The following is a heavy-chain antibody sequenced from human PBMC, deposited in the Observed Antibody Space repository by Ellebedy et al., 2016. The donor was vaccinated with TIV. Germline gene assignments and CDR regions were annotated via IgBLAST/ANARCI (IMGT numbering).Heavy chain of an antibody. CDR3: ARRVGVVASGAFDM. CDR1: GYNFSNNW. D-gene: IGHD2-15*01. CDR2: IDPRDSYT. V-gene: IGHV5-10-1*01. J-gene: IGHJ3*02. Sequence: PGGSLRLSCKISGYNFSNNWISWVRQMPGKGLEWMGRIDPRDSYTNYSPSFEGLVTVSADKSNNTAYLEWSSLKTSDTAIYYCARRVGVVASGAFDMWGPGTMVTVSS.